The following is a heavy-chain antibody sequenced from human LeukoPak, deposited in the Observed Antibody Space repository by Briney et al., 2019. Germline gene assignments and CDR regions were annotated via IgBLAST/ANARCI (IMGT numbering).Heavy chain of an antibody. D-gene: IGHD2-2*01. CDR2: INHSGST. Sequence: SPSETLSLTCAVYGGSFSGYYWSWIRQPPGKGLEWIGEINHSGSTNNNPSLKSRDTISVDTSKNQFSLKLSSVTAADTAVYYCARGSEYEYYFDYWGQGTLVTVSS. V-gene: IGHV4-34*04. J-gene: IGHJ4*02. CDR3: ARGSEYEYYFDY. CDR1: GGSFSGYY.